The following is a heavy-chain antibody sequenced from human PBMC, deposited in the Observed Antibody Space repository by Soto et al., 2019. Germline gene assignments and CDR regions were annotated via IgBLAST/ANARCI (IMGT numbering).Heavy chain of an antibody. CDR1: GGTFSSYT. V-gene: IGHV1-18*01. D-gene: IGHD2-2*01. Sequence: ASVKVSCKASGGTFSSYTISWVRQAPGQGLEWMGWISAYNGNTNYAQKLQGRVTMTTDTSTSTAYMELRSLRSDDTAVYYCARDYCSSTSCRASWFDYWGQGTLVTVSS. J-gene: IGHJ4*02. CDR3: ARDYCSSTSCRASWFDY. CDR2: ISAYNGNT.